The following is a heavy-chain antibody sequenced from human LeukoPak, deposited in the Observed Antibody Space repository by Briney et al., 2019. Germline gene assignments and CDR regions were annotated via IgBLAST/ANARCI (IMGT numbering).Heavy chain of an antibody. CDR1: RFIFDNYG. J-gene: IGHJ6*03. V-gene: IGHV3-21*01. Sequence: GGSLRLSCAASRFIFDNYGMTWVRQAPGKGLEWVSSISSSSSYIYYTDSVKGRFTISRDNAKKSLYLQMNSLRAEDTAVYYCARVGGITLALAPSPFPDYNYYYMDVWGKGTTVTVSS. CDR3: ARVGGITLALAPSPFPDYNYYYMDV. CDR2: ISSSSSYI. D-gene: IGHD3-10*01.